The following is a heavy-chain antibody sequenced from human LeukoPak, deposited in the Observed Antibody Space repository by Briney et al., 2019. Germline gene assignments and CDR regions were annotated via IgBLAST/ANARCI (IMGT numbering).Heavy chain of an antibody. D-gene: IGHD2-21*01. CDR3: ARLGVVIVARQVYHYGMDV. Sequence: SETLSLTCTVSGGSISGSSYHWGWIRQPPGKGLEWIGYIYYTGSTNYNPSLKSRVNISIDTARNQFSLSLRSVTAADTAVYYCARLGVVIVARQVYHYGMDVWGQGTTVTV. CDR2: IYYTGST. J-gene: IGHJ6*02. V-gene: IGHV4-61*05. CDR1: GGSISGSSYH.